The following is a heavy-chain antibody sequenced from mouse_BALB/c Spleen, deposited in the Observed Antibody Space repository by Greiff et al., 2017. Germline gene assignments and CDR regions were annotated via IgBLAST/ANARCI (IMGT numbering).Heavy chain of an antibody. Sequence: EVQLQESGPGLVKPSQSLSLTCTVTGYSITSDYAWNWIRQFPGNKLEWMGYISYSGSTSYNPSLKSRISITRDTSKNQFFLQLNSVTTEDTATYYCAEGITTGPYAMDYWGQGTSVTVSS. J-gene: IGHJ4*01. CDR2: ISYSGST. D-gene: IGHD2-4*01. CDR3: AEGITTGPYAMDY. CDR1: GYSITSDYA. V-gene: IGHV3-2*02.